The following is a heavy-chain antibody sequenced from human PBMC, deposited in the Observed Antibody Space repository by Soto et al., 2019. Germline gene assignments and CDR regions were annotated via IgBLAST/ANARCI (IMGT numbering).Heavy chain of an antibody. CDR1: GFTFSSYA. J-gene: IGHJ5*02. V-gene: IGHV3-23*01. CDR2: VSRAGTYT. Sequence: EVQLLESGGDVVRPGGSLRLSCAASGFTFSSYAMGWVRQAPGKGLEWVAGVSRAGTYTFYADSVRGRFSISRDNSRDTVDLYMNALRGDESAVYFCVKYTVTEDLGESWGQGTLVSVSS. D-gene: IGHD3-16*01. CDR3: VKYTVTEDLGES.